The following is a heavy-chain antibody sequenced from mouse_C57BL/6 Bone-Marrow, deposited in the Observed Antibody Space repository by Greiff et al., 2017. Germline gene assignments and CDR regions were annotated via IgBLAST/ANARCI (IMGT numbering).Heavy chain of an antibody. J-gene: IGHJ3*01. Sequence: EVQRVESGGGLVQPGGSLKLSCAASGFTFSDYYMYWVRQTPEKRLEWVAYISTGGGSTYYPDTVKGRFTISRDNAKNTLYLQMSRRKAEDTAMYYCARQGYGNFWCAYWGQGTLVTVSA. CDR3: ARQGYGNFWCAY. D-gene: IGHD2-1*01. CDR1: GFTFSDYY. V-gene: IGHV5-12*01. CDR2: ISTGGGST.